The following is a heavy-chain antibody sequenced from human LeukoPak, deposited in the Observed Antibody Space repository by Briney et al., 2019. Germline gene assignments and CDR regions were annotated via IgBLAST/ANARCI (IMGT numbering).Heavy chain of an antibody. CDR3: ARVRMATITLDY. Sequence: SETLSLPCTVSGGSISSYYWSWIRQPPGKGLEWIEYIYYSGRTNYNPSLKSRVTISVDTSKNQFSLKLSSVTAADTAVYCCARVRMATITLDYWGQGTLVTVSS. CDR2: IYYSGRT. V-gene: IGHV4-59*01. J-gene: IGHJ4*02. D-gene: IGHD5-24*01. CDR1: GGSISSYY.